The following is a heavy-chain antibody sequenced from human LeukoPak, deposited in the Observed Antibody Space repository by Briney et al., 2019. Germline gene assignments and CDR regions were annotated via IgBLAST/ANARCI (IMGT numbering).Heavy chain of an antibody. Sequence: GGSLRLSCAASGFTFSNYWMNRARQAPGKELEWVSSIDSSSGYMFYADSVKGRFIISRDNAKNSLYLQMNSLRAEDTAVYYCLRGDRRDYWGQGTLVTVSS. V-gene: IGHV3-21*06. CDR1: GFTFSNYW. J-gene: IGHJ4*02. CDR2: IDSSSGYM. CDR3: LRGDRRDY.